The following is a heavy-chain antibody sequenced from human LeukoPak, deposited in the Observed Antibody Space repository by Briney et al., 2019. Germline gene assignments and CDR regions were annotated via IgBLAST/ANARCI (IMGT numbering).Heavy chain of an antibody. CDR1: GFTFSSYA. J-gene: IGHJ5*02. Sequence: GGSLRLSCAASGFTFSSYAMSWVRQAPGKGLEWVSGISGSGVYTYYADSVKGRFTISRDNSKSMLLLEMRSLTVEDTAVYYCVKFRLVVVSHANWFDPWGQGTLVTVSS. D-gene: IGHD2-8*02. V-gene: IGHV3-23*01. CDR3: VKFRLVVVSHANWFDP. CDR2: ISGSGVYT.